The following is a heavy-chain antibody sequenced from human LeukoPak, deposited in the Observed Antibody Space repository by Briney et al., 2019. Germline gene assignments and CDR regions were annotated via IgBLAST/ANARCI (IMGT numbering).Heavy chain of an antibody. V-gene: IGHV3-66*01. Sequence: GGSLRLSCAASGFTVSSNYMSWVRQAPGKGLEWVSVIYSGGSTYYADSVKGRFTISRDNSKNTLYLQMNSLRAEDTAVYYCATSMIVDYYFDYWGQGTLVTVSS. CDR2: IYSGGST. CDR1: GFTVSSNY. CDR3: ATSMIVDYYFDY. D-gene: IGHD3-22*01. J-gene: IGHJ4*02.